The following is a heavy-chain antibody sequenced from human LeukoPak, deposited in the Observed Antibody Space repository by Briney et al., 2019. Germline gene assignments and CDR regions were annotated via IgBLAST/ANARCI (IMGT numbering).Heavy chain of an antibody. D-gene: IGHD5-18*01. CDR3: ARGRYSYGYAYYYYYMDV. V-gene: IGHV4-4*07. J-gene: IGHJ6*03. Sequence: SETLSLTCTVSGGSISTYYWSWIRQPAGKGLEWIGRIYISGSTNYNPSLKSRVTMSVDTSKNQFSLKLSSVTAADTAVYYCARGRYSYGYAYYYYYMDVWGKGTTVTISS. CDR1: GGSISTYY. CDR2: IYISGST.